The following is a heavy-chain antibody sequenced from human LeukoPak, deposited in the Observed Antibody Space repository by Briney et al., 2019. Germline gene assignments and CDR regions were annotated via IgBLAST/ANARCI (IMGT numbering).Heavy chain of an antibody. CDR2: ISSSSSYI. V-gene: IGHV3-21*01. D-gene: IGHD6-13*01. J-gene: IGHJ3*02. CDR1: GFTFSSYS. Sequence: GGSLRLSCAAPGFTFSSYSMNWVRQAPGKGLEWVSSISSSSSYIYYADSVKGRFTISRDNARNSLYLQMSSLGAEDTAVYYCAREVYSSSRPADAFDIWGQGTVVTVSS. CDR3: AREVYSSSRPADAFDI.